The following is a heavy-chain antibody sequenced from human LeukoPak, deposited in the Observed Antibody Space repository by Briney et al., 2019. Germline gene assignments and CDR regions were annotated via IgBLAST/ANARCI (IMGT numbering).Heavy chain of an antibody. CDR3: ARDRAYYDFWSGYSDDHYFDY. J-gene: IGHJ4*02. D-gene: IGHD3-3*01. CDR1: GYTFTSYG. Sequence: ASVKVSCKASGYTFTSYGISWVRQAPGQGLEWMGWISAYNGNTNYAQKLQGRVTMTTDTSTSTAYMELRSLRSDDTAVYYCARDRAYYDFWSGYSDDHYFDYWGQGTLVTVSS. CDR2: ISAYNGNT. V-gene: IGHV1-18*01.